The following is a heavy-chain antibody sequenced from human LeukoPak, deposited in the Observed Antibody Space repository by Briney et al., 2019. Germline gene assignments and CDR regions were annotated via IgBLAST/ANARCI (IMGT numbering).Heavy chain of an antibody. Sequence: PSETLSLTCTVSGGSISRGGYYWSWIRQQPGKGLEWIGYIYYTGSTYYNPSLKSRVTISVDTSKNQFSLMLSSVTAADTAVYYCARELGYCSSTSCLIYWGQGALVTVSS. J-gene: IGHJ4*02. CDR1: GGSISRGGYY. CDR3: ARELGYCSSTSCLIY. V-gene: IGHV4-31*03. CDR2: IYYTGST. D-gene: IGHD2-2*01.